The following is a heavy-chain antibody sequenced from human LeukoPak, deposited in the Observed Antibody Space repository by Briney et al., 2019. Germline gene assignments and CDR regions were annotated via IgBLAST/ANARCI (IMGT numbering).Heavy chain of an antibody. CDR3: ARDTPSSIAALTIFDY. Sequence: ASVKVSCKASGYTFTSYGISWVRQAPGQGLEWMGWISAYNGNTNYAQKLQGRVTMTTDTSTSTAYMELRSLGSDDTAVYYCARDTPSSIAALTIFDYWGQGTLVTVSS. CDR1: GYTFTSYG. J-gene: IGHJ4*02. CDR2: ISAYNGNT. V-gene: IGHV1-18*01. D-gene: IGHD6-6*01.